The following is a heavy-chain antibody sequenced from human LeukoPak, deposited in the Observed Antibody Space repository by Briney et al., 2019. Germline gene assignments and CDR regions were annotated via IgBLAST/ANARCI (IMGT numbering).Heavy chain of an antibody. J-gene: IGHJ3*02. CDR3: AKDASGSYYGSIRAFDI. CDR1: GFTFSSYA. V-gene: IGHV3-23*01. Sequence: GGSLRLSCAASGFTFSSYAMSWVRQAPGKGLEWVSAIIGSGGSTYYADSVKGRFTISRDNSKNTLYLQMNSLRAEDTAVYYCAKDASGSYYGSIRAFDIWGQGTMVTVSS. D-gene: IGHD1-26*01. CDR2: IIGSGGST.